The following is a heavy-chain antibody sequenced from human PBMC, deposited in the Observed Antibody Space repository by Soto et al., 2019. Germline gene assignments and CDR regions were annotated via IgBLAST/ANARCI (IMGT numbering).Heavy chain of an antibody. Sequence: SETLSLTCAVSDYSMRSGYYWGWIRQPPGEGLEWIGNIYHSGKTYYNPSLKSRVTVSLDTSKNQFSLNLTSVTAADTAMYYCARGKLSDYVCGSYRYHFAYRGQRAVVPGSS. CDR1: DYSMRSGYY. V-gene: IGHV4-38-2*01. D-gene: IGHD3-16*02. J-gene: IGHJ4*02. CDR2: IYHSGKT. CDR3: ARGKLSDYVCGSYRYHFAY.